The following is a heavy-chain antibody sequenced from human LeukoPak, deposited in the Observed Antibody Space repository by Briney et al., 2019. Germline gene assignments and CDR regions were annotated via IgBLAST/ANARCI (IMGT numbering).Heavy chain of an antibody. CDR2: ISSSSSYI. Sequence: PGRSLRLSCAASGFTFRSYSMNWVRQAPGKGLEWVSSISSSSSYIYYADSVKGRFTISRDNAKNSLYLQMNSLRAEDTAVYYCARDLCTNGVCYPGFDYWGQGTLVTVSS. CDR1: GFTFRSYS. CDR3: ARDLCTNGVCYPGFDY. J-gene: IGHJ4*02. V-gene: IGHV3-21*01. D-gene: IGHD2-8*01.